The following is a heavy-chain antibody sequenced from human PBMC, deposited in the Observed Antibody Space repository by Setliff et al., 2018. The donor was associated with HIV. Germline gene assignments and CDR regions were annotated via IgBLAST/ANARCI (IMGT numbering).Heavy chain of an antibody. CDR3: ARDFRSMRGGYADYFDY. D-gene: IGHD5-12*01. CDR2: INPKSGDT. Sequence: VKVSCKASGYRFIGYYMHWVRQAPGQGLEWLGWINPKSGDTTYAQKFQGRVTMTRDTSINTAYMELSRLRSDDTAMYYCARDFRSMRGGYADYFDYWGQGVLVTVSS. V-gene: IGHV1-2*02. J-gene: IGHJ4*02. CDR1: GYRFIGYY.